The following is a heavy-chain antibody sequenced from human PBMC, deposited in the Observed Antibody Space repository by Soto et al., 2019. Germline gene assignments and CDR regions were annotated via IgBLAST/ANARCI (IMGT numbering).Heavy chain of an antibody. CDR1: GFRFSGFG. CDR3: ARDGVGATTFYGYFDY. D-gene: IGHD1-26*01. V-gene: IGHV3-33*01. J-gene: IGHJ4*02. Sequence: QVQLVESGGGVVQPGRSLRLSCAASGFRFSGFGMHWVRQAPGKGLEWVAILRYDGSNTYYADSVKGRFTISRDNSQNTLYLQMDSLRVEDTAVYYCARDGVGATTFYGYFDYWGQGILVTVSS. CDR2: LRYDGSNT.